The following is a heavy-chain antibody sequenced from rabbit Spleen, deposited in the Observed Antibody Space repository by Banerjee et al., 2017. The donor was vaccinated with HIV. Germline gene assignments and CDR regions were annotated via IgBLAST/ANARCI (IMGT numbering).Heavy chain of an antibody. Sequence: QSLEESGGGLVKPGASLTLTCKASGFSFSTNYWICWVRQAPGKGLEWIACIYTGDINTDYANWAKGRFTISKTSSTVDLKMTSLTAADTATYFCVRDQAGDADYGPYYLNLWGQGTLVTVS. V-gene: IGHV1S40*01. J-gene: IGHJ4*01. CDR3: VRDQAGDADYGPYYLNL. CDR2: IYTGDINT. D-gene: IGHD2-1*01. CDR1: GFSFSTNYW.